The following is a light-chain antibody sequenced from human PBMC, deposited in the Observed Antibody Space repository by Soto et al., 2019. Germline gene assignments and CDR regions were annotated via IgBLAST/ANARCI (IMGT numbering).Light chain of an antibody. CDR2: DAS. V-gene: IGKV3-11*01. Sequence: EIVLTQSPATLSLSPGERATLSCRASQSVSSYLAWYQQKPGQAPRLLIYDASNRATGIPARFSGSGSGTDITLTISSLEPEDFAVYYCQQRSGPWFTFGPGTKVDIK. CDR3: QQRSGPWFT. CDR1: QSVSSY. J-gene: IGKJ3*01.